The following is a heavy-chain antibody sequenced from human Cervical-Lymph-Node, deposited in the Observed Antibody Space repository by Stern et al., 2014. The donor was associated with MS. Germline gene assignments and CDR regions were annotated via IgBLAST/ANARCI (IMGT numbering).Heavy chain of an antibody. CDR1: GFTFSGTW. CDR2: IKTTSDGGTT. CDR3: TTVLS. V-gene: IGHV3-15*01. Sequence: EVQLVESGGGLVKPGGSLRLSCAASGFTFSGTWMNWVRQAPGKGLEWVGRIKTTSDGGTTDYAAPVKGRFTISRDDSKNTLYLQMNSLKSEDTGIYYCTTVLSWGQGTLVTVSS. J-gene: IGHJ4*02.